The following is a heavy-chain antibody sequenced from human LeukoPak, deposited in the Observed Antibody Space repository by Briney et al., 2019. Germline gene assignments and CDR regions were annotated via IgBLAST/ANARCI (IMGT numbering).Heavy chain of an antibody. CDR2: IYGRGST. V-gene: IGHV4-59*01. Sequence: PQTLSLTSTVAAGSLSRYYRSWIRQPPGNGLEWIGYIYGRGSTNYNPSLKSRVTVSVDTSKNQFSLNLNSVTAADTAVYYCAREDVWGNNRPKGHFDYWGQGTLVTVSS. J-gene: IGHJ4*02. D-gene: IGHD3-16*02. CDR3: AREDVWGNNRPKGHFDY. CDR1: AGSLSRYY.